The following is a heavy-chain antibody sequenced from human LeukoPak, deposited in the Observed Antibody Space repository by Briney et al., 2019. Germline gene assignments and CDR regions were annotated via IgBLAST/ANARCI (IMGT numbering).Heavy chain of an antibody. J-gene: IGHJ4*02. CDR3: ARHSYWLAYYFDY. V-gene: IGHV3-7*01. D-gene: IGHD1-26*01. Sequence: PGGSLRLSCAASGFTFSSYWMSWVRQAPGKGLEWVANIKQDGSDKYYADSVKGRFTISRDNAKNSLYLQMNSLRAEDTAVYYCARHSYWLAYYFDYWGQGTLVTGSS. CDR2: IKQDGSDK. CDR1: GFTFSSYW.